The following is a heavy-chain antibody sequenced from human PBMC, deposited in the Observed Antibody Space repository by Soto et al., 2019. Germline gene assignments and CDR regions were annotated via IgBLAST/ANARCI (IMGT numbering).Heavy chain of an antibody. V-gene: IGHV3-21*01. Sequence: EVQLVESGGGLVKPGGSLRLSCAASGFTFSSYSMNWVRQAPGKGLEWVSSISSSSSYIYYADSVKGRFTISRDNAKNSLYLQMNSLRAEDTAVYYCARAYSSSWYVRYNWFDPWGQGTLVTVSS. D-gene: IGHD6-13*01. CDR2: ISSSSSYI. CDR3: ARAYSSSWYVRYNWFDP. CDR1: GFTFSSYS. J-gene: IGHJ5*02.